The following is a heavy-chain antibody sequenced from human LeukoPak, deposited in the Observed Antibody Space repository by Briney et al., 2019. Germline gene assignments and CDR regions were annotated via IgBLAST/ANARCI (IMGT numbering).Heavy chain of an antibody. CDR2: ISRNGGTT. V-gene: IGHV3-20*04. CDR1: GFTFKDYG. J-gene: IGHJ3*02. Sequence: GGSLRLSCAASGFTFKDYGMSWGRHAPGKGLEWVAGISRNGGTTGHADSVKGRFTISRDNAEKSLFLQMKTLRAEDTALYYCARDERYYDGRYYPYAFDIWGQGTMVTVSS. CDR3: ARDERYYDGRYYPYAFDI. D-gene: IGHD3-22*01.